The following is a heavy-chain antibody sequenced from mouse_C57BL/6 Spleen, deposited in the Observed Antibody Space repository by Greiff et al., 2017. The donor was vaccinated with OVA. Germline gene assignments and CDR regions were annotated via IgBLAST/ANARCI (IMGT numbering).Heavy chain of an antibody. V-gene: IGHV7-3*01. Sequence: DVKLVESGGGLVQPGGSLSLSCAASGFTFTDYYMSWVRQPPGKALEWLGFIRNKANGYTTEYSASVKGRFTISRDNSQSILYLQMNALRAEDSATYYCARYYYGGYFDYWGQGTTLTVSS. CDR1: GFTFTDYY. CDR3: ARYYYGGYFDY. D-gene: IGHD1-1*01. J-gene: IGHJ2*01. CDR2: IRNKANGYTT.